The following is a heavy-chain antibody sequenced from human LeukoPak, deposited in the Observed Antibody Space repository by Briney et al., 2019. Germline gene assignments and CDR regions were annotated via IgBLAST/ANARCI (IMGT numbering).Heavy chain of an antibody. CDR2: IKHSGST. CDR1: GGSFTGYH. CDR3: ARGGGAAAGHYYYYMDV. D-gene: IGHD6-13*01. V-gene: IGHV4-34*01. Sequence: SETLSLTCAVYGGSFTGYHWSWIRQPPGKGLEWIGEIKHSGSTNYNPSLKSRVTISIDTSRNHFSLKLSSVTAADTAVYYCARGGGAAAGHYYYYMDVWGKGTTVTVSS. J-gene: IGHJ6*03.